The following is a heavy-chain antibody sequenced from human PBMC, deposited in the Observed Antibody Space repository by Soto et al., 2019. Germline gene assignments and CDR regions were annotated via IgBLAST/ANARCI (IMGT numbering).Heavy chain of an antibody. Sequence: SATLSLTCTVSGGSISSSSYYWGWIRQPPGKGLEWIGSIYYSGSTYYNPSLKSPVTISVDTSKNQFSLKLSSVTAADTAVYYCARHELLGAFDIWGQGTMVTVSS. CDR2: IYYSGST. CDR3: ARHELLGAFDI. D-gene: IGHD1-26*01. CDR1: GGSISSSSYY. J-gene: IGHJ3*02. V-gene: IGHV4-39*01.